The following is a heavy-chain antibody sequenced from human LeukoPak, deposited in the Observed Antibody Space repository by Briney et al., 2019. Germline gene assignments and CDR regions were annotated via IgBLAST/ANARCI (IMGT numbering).Heavy chain of an antibody. CDR3: ARIKAAAGGNWFDP. CDR2: ISSSSSTI. V-gene: IGHV3-48*01. CDR1: GFTFSSYS. J-gene: IGHJ5*02. Sequence: GGSLRLSCAASGFTFSSYSMNWVRQAPGKGLEWVSYISSSSSTIYYADSVKGRFTISRDNAKNSLYLQMNSLRAEDTAVYYCARIKAAAGGNWFDPWGQGTLVTVSS. D-gene: IGHD6-13*01.